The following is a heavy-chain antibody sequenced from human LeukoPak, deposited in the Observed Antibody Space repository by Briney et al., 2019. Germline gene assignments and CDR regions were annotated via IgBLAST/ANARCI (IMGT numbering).Heavy chain of an antibody. Sequence: SETLSLTCTVSGGSISSGGYYWSWIRQHPGKGLEWIGYIYYSGSTYYNPSLKSRVTISVDTSKNQFSLKLSSVTGADTAVYYCARAVHVGGIQVGNAFDIWGQGTMVTVSS. D-gene: IGHD5-18*01. CDR1: GGSISSGGYY. CDR3: ARAVHVGGIQVGNAFDI. V-gene: IGHV4-31*03. CDR2: IYYSGST. J-gene: IGHJ3*02.